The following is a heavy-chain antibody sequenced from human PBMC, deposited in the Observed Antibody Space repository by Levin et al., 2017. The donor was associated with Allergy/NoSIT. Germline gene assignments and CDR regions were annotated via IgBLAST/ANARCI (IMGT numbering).Heavy chain of an antibody. J-gene: IGHJ5*02. CDR2: INWNGGTR. V-gene: IGHV3-20*04. D-gene: IGHD3-10*02. CDR3: ARGSTSFGGFDP. CDR1: GFNLGDYG. Sequence: GASVKVSCTVSGFNLGDYGMNWVRQAPGKGLEWVSTINWNGGTRTYAESVKGRFTISKDHAKNSLYLEMHSLRVEDTALYYCARGSTSFGGFDPWGHGTLVTVSS.